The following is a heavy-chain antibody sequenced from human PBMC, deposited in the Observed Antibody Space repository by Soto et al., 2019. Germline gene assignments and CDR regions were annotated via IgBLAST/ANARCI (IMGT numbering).Heavy chain of an antibody. Sequence: QVQLVESGGGVVQPGRSLRLSCAASGFTFSSYAMHWVRQAPGKGLEWVAVISYDGSNKYYADSVKGRFTISRDNSKNTLYLQMNSLRAEDTAVYYCARDPRYSSGWYGLGDYWGQGNLVTVSS. CDR3: ARDPRYSSGWYGLGDY. CDR1: GFTFSSYA. J-gene: IGHJ4*02. V-gene: IGHV3-30-3*01. CDR2: ISYDGSNK. D-gene: IGHD6-19*01.